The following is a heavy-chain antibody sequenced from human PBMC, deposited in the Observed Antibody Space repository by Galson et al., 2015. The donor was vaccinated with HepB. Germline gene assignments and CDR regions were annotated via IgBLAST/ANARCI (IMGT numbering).Heavy chain of an antibody. J-gene: IGHJ4*02. D-gene: IGHD4-11*01. Sequence: SETLSLTCTVSGGSISSSSYYWGWIRQPPGKGLEWIGSIYYSGRTYYNPSLKSRVTISVDTSKNQFSLKVSSVTAADTAMYFCARDQAHGYDYSNYVLDYWGQGTLVTVSS. CDR1: GGSISSSSYY. CDR2: IYYSGRT. CDR3: ARDQAHGYDYSNYVLDY. V-gene: IGHV4-39*07.